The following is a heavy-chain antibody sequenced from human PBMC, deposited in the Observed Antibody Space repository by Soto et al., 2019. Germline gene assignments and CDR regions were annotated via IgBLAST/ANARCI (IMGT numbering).Heavy chain of an antibody. CDR3: AIYTTVTRAFDI. V-gene: IGHV4-59*01. CDR1: GGSISSYY. D-gene: IGHD4-17*01. J-gene: IGHJ3*02. Sequence: SETLSLTCTVSGGSISSYYWSWIRQPPGKGLEWIGYIYYSGSTNYNPSLKSRVTISVDTSKNQFSLKLSSVTAADTAVYYCAIYTTVTRAFDIWGQGTMVTVSS. CDR2: IYYSGST.